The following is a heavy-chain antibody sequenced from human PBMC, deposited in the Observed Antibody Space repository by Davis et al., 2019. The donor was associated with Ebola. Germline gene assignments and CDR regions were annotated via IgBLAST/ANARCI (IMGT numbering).Heavy chain of an antibody. CDR1: GYTFITYY. V-gene: IGHV1-46*01. Sequence: AASVKVSCKASGYTFITYYIHWVRQSPGQGLEWMGIINPSGGSTTYAQKFQGRVTITRETSTSTVNMERSSLRSEDTAVYYCARETGDGGGMDVWGKGTTVTVSS. CDR3: ARETGDGGGMDV. CDR2: INPSGGST. D-gene: IGHD7-27*01. J-gene: IGHJ6*04.